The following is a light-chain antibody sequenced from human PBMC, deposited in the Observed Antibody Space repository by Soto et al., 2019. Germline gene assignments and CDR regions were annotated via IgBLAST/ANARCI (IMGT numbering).Light chain of an antibody. CDR3: CSSGGSPTDV. J-gene: IGLJ1*01. CDR2: EVN. Sequence: QPVLTQPASVSGYPGQSITSSCTGTSSNVGSYKLVSWYPQHPGKAPKLMIFEVNKRPSGVSNRFSGSKSGNTASLTISGLKVADEADYYCCSSGGSPTDVFGTGTKVTVL. V-gene: IGLV2-23*02. CDR1: SSNVGSYKL.